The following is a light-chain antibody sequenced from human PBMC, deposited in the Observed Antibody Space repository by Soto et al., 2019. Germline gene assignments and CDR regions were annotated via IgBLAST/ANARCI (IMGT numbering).Light chain of an antibody. CDR2: EGS. Sequence: QSVLTQPASVSGSPGQSITISCTGTSSDVGSYNLVSWYQQHPGKAPKLMIYEGSKRPSGVPNRFSGSKSGNTASLTISGLQAEDEADYYCCSYAGSSTFDFGTGTKLTVL. V-gene: IGLV2-23*03. CDR1: SSDVGSYNL. J-gene: IGLJ1*01. CDR3: CSYAGSSTFD.